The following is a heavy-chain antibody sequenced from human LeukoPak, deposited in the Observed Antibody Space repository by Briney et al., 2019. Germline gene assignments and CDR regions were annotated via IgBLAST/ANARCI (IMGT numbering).Heavy chain of an antibody. V-gene: IGHV4-31*03. CDR1: GGSISSGGYY. Sequence: SETLSLTCTVSGGSISSGGYYWSWIRQHPGKGLEWIGYIYYSGSTYYNPSLKSRVTISVDTSKNQFSLKLSSVTAADTAVYYCARVDHILTGYYSEMVFDPWGQGTLVTVSS. D-gene: IGHD3-9*01. CDR2: IYYSGST. J-gene: IGHJ5*02. CDR3: ARVDHILTGYYSEMVFDP.